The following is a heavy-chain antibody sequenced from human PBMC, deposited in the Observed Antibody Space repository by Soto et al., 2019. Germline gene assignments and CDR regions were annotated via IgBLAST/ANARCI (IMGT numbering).Heavy chain of an antibody. J-gene: IGHJ4*02. CDR2: ISAHNGNT. D-gene: IGHD1-1*01. CDR3: ARGRYGDY. Sequence: QVHLVQSGAEVKKPGASVKVSCKGSGYAFTTYGITWVRQAPRQGLEWMGWISAHNGNTNYAQKLQGRVTVTRDTSTSTAYMELRSLRSDDTAVYYCARGRYGDYWGQGVLVTVSS. V-gene: IGHV1-18*01. CDR1: GYAFTTYG.